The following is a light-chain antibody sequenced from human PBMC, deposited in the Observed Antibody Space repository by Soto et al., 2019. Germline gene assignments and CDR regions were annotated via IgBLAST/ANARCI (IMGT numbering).Light chain of an antibody. CDR1: NSDVGRYHL. CDR3: CSYAGSTTFYV. J-gene: IGLJ1*01. CDR2: EGT. Sequence: QSALTQPASVSGSPGQSITISCTGTNSDVGRYHLVSWYQQYPGKAPKVMIYEGTKRPSGVSHRFSGSKSGNTASLTISGLQAEDEAEYYCCSYAGSTTFYVFGTGTMLTVL. V-gene: IGLV2-23*01.